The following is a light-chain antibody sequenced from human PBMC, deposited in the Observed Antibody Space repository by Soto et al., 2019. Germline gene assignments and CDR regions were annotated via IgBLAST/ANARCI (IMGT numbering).Light chain of an antibody. CDR1: QSVSSY. CDR2: GTS. V-gene: IGKV3-20*01. CDR3: QQYGSSPQT. Sequence: EIVLTQSPGTLSLSPGERATLSCRASQSVSSYLAWYQQKPGQAPRLLIYGTSGRATGIPDRFSGSGSGTDFILTISRLEPEDFAVYYCQQYGSSPQTFGQGTKWIS. J-gene: IGKJ1*01.